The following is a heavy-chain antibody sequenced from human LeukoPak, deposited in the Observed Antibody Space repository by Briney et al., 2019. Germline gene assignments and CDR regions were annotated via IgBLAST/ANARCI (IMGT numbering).Heavy chain of an antibody. CDR2: ICCSGST. CDR1: GSSISSYY. J-gene: IGHJ4*02. Sequence: SETLSLTCTVSGSSISSYYWSWIRQPPGKGLEWIGYICCSGSTNYNPSLKSRVTISVDTSKSQFSLRLNSVTAADTAVYYCARALPSRGYSYGYFDYWGQGTLVTVSS. CDR3: ARALPSRGYSYGYFDY. V-gene: IGHV4-59*01. D-gene: IGHD5-18*01.